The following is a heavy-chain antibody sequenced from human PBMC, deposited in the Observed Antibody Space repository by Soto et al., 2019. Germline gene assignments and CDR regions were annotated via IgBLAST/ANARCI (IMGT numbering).Heavy chain of an antibody. CDR1: GGSISSGGYS. V-gene: IGHV4-30-2*01. Sequence: PSETLSLTCAVSGGSISSGGYSWSWIRQPPGQGLEWIGYIYHSGSTYYNPSLKSRVTISVDRSKNQFSLKLSSVTAADTAVYYCARVTTGTDWFDPWGQGTLVTVSS. CDR3: ARVTTGTDWFDP. CDR2: IYHSGST. J-gene: IGHJ5*02. D-gene: IGHD4-17*01.